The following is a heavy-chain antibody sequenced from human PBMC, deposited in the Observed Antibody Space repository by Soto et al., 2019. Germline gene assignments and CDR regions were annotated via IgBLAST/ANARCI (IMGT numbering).Heavy chain of an antibody. CDR1: GYSFTSYD. CDR2: MDPKTGNT. V-gene: IGHV1-8*01. D-gene: IGHD6-19*01. J-gene: IGHJ4*02. Sequence: GASVKVSCKASGYSFTSYDINWVRQATGQGLEWMGWMDPKTGNTDYGQKFQGRVTMTRNTSISTAYMELSGLTSEDTAVYYCARGRGCRDYSGQGTLVTVYS. CDR3: ARGRGCRDY.